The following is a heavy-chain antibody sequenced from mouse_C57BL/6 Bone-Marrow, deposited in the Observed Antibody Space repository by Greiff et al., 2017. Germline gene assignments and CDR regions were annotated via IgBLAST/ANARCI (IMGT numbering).Heavy chain of an antibody. Sequence: VQLKESGGGLVQPGGSMKLSCVASGFTFSNYWMNWVRQSPEKGLEWVAQIRLKSDNYATHYAESVKGRFTISRDDSKSSVYLQMNNLRAEDTGIYYCIYGSSYYFDYWGQGTTLTVSS. CDR2: IRLKSDNYAT. CDR1: GFTFSNYW. J-gene: IGHJ2*01. D-gene: IGHD1-1*01. V-gene: IGHV6-3*01. CDR3: IYGSSYYFDY.